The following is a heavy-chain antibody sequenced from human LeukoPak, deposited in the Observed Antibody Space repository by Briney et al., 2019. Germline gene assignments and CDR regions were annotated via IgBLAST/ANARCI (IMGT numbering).Heavy chain of an antibody. Sequence: SVKVSCKASGFTFTSSAVKWVRQARGQRLEWIGWIVVGSGNTNYAQKFQERVTITRDMSTSTAYMELSSLRSEDTAVYYCAAGDYDFWSGYSAHINYFDYWGQGTLVTVSS. CDR1: GFTFTSSA. V-gene: IGHV1-58*01. CDR2: IVVGSGNT. CDR3: AAGDYDFWSGYSAHINYFDY. D-gene: IGHD3-3*01. J-gene: IGHJ4*02.